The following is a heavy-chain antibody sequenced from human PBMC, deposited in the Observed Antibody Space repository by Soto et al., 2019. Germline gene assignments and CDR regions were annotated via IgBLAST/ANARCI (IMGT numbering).Heavy chain of an antibody. CDR3: AREPAYISGWYNWCYP. Sequence: SETLSLTCTVSGGSISSYYWSWIRQPPGKGLEWIGYIYYSGSTNYNPSLKSRVTISVDTSKNHFSLLRSSGTAADTAVYYCAREPAYISGWYNWCYPWGQRSLGTSPQ. D-gene: IGHD6-19*01. J-gene: IGHJ5*02. CDR1: GGSISSYY. CDR2: IYYSGST. V-gene: IGHV4-59*01.